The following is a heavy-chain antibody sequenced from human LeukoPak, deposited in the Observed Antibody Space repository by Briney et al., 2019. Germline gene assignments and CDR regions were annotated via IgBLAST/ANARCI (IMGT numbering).Heavy chain of an antibody. CDR3: ARAWRLDLDY. CDR2: IWYDGSNK. CDR1: GFTFDDYG. V-gene: IGHV3-33*08. J-gene: IGHJ4*02. Sequence: GGSLRLSCAASGFTFDDYGMHWVRQAPGKGLEWVAAIWYDGSNKDYADSVKDRFTISRDNSKSTLYLRMNSLRSEDTAVYYCARAWRLDLDYWGQGTLVTVSS. D-gene: IGHD3-22*01.